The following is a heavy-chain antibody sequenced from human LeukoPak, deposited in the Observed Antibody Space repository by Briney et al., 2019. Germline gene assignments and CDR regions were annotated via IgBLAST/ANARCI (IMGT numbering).Heavy chain of an antibody. Sequence: PGGSLRLSCAASGFTFSSYIMNWVRQAPGKGLEGVSFISGSSSYIYYADSVKGRFTISRDNAKNSLYLEMSSLRAEDTATYFCAKDNYGRYDLWGPGTLVTVSS. J-gene: IGHJ5*02. CDR1: GFTFSSYI. V-gene: IGHV3-21*04. CDR3: AKDNYGRYDL. D-gene: IGHD2-15*01. CDR2: ISGSSSYI.